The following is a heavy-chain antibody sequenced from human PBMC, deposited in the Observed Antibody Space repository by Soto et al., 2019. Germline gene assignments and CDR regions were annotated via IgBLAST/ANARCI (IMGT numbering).Heavy chain of an antibody. V-gene: IGHV3-7*01. D-gene: IGHD3-10*01. CDR1: RFTSSSYW. CDR2: IKQDGSEQ. CDR3: ASSGLGRDYYSYYMDV. J-gene: IGHJ6*03. Sequence: EVQLVESGGGLVQPGGSLRLSCAASRFTSSSYWMSWVRQAPGKGLEWVANIKQDGSEQYYLGSVKGRFTISRDSAMNSVYLQMNSLRVEDTAVYYCASSGLGRDYYSYYMDVWGKGTAVTVSS.